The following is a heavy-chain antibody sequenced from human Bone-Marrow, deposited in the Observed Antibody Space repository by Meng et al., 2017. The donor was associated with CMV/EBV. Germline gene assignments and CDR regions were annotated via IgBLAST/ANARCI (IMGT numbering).Heavy chain of an antibody. V-gene: IGHV4-39*07. CDR3: ARSIVVVPAATFLNWFDP. J-gene: IGHJ5*02. Sequence: SETLSLTCTVSGGSISSSSYYWGWIRQPPGKGLEWIGSIYHSGSTNYNPSLKSRVTISVDKSKNQFSLKLSSVTAADTAVYYCARSIVVVPAATFLNWFDPWGRGTLVTVSS. CDR2: IYHSGST. CDR1: GGSISSSSYY. D-gene: IGHD2-2*01.